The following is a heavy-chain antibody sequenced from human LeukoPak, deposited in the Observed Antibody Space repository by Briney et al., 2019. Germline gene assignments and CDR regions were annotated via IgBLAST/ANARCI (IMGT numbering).Heavy chain of an antibody. CDR3: VRDSDDYYWALDF. J-gene: IGHJ4*02. Sequence: SQTLSLTCAISGDSVSSNSAAWNWIRQSPSRGLEWLGKTYYRSKWYNDYAVSVKSRITINPDTSKNQFSLHLNSVTPEDTAVYYCVRDSDDYYWALDFWGQGTPVTVSS. D-gene: IGHD3-10*01. V-gene: IGHV6-1*01. CDR1: GDSVSSNSAA. CDR2: TYYRSKWYN.